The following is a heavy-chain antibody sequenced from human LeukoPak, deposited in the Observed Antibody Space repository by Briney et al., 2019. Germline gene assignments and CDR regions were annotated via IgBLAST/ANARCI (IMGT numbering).Heavy chain of an antibody. Sequence: GGSLRLSCSASGFDLSPYTMNWVRQARRKGLEWVASISSISSYMYYGDSLKGRFTISRDNAKNTLYLQLGSLRAEDTATYYCARRVTTFLSWGQGTLVIVSS. CDR1: GFDLSPYT. V-gene: IGHV3-21*01. J-gene: IGHJ4*02. D-gene: IGHD4-17*01. CDR2: ISSISSYM. CDR3: ARRVTTFLS.